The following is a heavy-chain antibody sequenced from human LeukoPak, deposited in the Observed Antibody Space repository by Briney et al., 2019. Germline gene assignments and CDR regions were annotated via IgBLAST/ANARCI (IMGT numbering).Heavy chain of an antibody. CDR3: ARGVVTHYYYYYYMDV. V-gene: IGHV3-7*01. D-gene: IGHD3-3*01. J-gene: IGHJ6*03. CDR2: IKQDGSEK. CDR1: GFTFSSYW. Sequence: PGGSLRLSCAASGFTFSSYWMSWVRQAPGKGLEWVANIKQDGSEKYYVDSVKGRFTISRDNAKNSLYLQMNSLRAEDTAVYYCARGVVTHYYYYYYMDVWGKGTTVTVSS.